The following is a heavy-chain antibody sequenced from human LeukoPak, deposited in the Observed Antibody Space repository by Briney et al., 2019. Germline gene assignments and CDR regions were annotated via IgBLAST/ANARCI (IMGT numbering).Heavy chain of an antibody. D-gene: IGHD3-3*01. Sequence: GGSLRLSCAASGFTFSDYWMTWVRQAPGKGLEWVNYIKKEGSEKYYVDSVKGRFTISRDNAKNSLYLQMNSLRAEDTAVYYCARDGGDYDFWSGFPAGALDSWGQGTLVTVSS. J-gene: IGHJ4*02. V-gene: IGHV3-7*01. CDR2: IKKEGSEK. CDR3: ARDGGDYDFWSGFPAGALDS. CDR1: GFTFSDYW.